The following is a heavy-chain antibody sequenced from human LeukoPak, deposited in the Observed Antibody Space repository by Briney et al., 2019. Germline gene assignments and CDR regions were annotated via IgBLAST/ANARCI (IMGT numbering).Heavy chain of an antibody. CDR2: IYSGGST. J-gene: IGHJ3*02. Sequence: PGGSLRLSCAASGFTVSSNYMSWVRQAPGKGLEWVSVIYSGGSTYYADSVKGRFTISRDNSKNTLYLQMNSLRAEDTAVYYCARGGSGWYFLVLGEDDAFDIWGQGTMATVSS. V-gene: IGHV3-66*01. CDR1: GFTVSSNY. D-gene: IGHD6-19*01. CDR3: ARGGSGWYFLVLGEDDAFDI.